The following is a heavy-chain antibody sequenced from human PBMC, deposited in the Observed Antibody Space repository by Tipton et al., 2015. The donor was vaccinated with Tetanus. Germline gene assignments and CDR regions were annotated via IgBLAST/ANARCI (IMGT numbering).Heavy chain of an antibody. CDR3: ARIVRMGDFSFFDS. CDR2: TYIRGTT. D-gene: IGHD3-16*01. CDR1: GGSIASQY. J-gene: IGHJ4*02. V-gene: IGHV4-4*07. Sequence: TLSLTCTVSGGSIASQYWSWIRQPAGKGLEWIGRTYIRGTTSYNPSLQSRVSMSVDTSKNQFSLRLSSVTAADTAVYYCARIVRMGDFSFFDSWGLGTLVTVPS.